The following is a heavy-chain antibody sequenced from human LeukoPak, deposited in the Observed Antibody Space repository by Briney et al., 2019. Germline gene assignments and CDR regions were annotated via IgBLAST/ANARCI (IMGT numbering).Heavy chain of an antibody. CDR3: AKGRFGELLSDPAFDY. CDR2: ISWDGGST. CDR1: GFTFDDYT. V-gene: IGHV3-43*01. J-gene: IGHJ4*02. Sequence: PGGSLRLSCAASGFTFDDYTMHWVRQAPGKGLEWVSLISWDGGSTCYADSVKGRFTISRDNSKNSLYLQMNSLRTEDTALYYCAKGRFGELLSDPAFDYWGQGTLVTVSS. D-gene: IGHD3-10*01.